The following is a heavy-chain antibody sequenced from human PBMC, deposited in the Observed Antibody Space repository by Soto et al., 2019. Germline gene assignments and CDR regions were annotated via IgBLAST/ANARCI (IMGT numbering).Heavy chain of an antibody. D-gene: IGHD7-27*01. V-gene: IGHV1-69*13. CDR2: IIPIFGTA. Sequence: SVKVSCKASGGTFSSYAISWVRQAPGQGLEWMGGIIPIFGTANYAQKFQGRVTITADESTSAAYMELSSLRSEDTAVYYCARAELGPRGNYFDYWGQGTLVTVSS. CDR3: ARAELGPRGNYFDY. CDR1: GGTFSSYA. J-gene: IGHJ4*02.